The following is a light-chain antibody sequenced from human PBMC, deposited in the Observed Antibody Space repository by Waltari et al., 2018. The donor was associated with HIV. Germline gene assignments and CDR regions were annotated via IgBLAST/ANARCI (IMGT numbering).Light chain of an antibody. CDR2: LYSDGSH. Sequence: QLVLTQSPSASASLVASVRTTGTLLRAYSQLVFSWLYQQPEKGARFLLRLYSDGSHIRGDGIPARFSVSCSKAERYITIASLQSEDDADYYCQTGDTSMQVFGGGTKLTVL. CDR3: QTGDTSMQV. J-gene: IGLJ3*02. CDR1: RAYSQLV. V-gene: IGLV4-69*01.